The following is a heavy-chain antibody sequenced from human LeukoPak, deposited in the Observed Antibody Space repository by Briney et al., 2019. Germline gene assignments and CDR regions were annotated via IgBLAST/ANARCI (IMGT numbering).Heavy chain of an antibody. CDR3: ARGSYSSSWKTFDY. D-gene: IGHD6-13*01. V-gene: IGHV3-30*04. Sequence: GGSLRLFCAASGFTFSSYAMHWVRQAPGKGLEWVALISYDGSDKYYADSVKGRSTISRDNSKNTLYVQMNSLRAEDTAVYYCARGSYSSSWKTFDYWGQGTLVTVSS. CDR1: GFTFSSYA. J-gene: IGHJ4*02. CDR2: ISYDGSDK.